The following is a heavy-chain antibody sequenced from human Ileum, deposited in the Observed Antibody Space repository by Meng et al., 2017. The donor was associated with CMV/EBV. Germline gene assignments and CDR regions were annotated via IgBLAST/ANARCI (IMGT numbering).Heavy chain of an antibody. V-gene: IGHV4-31*02. J-gene: IGHJ4*02. CDR2: IYYSGST. CDR1: GSIGSGGYC. CDR3: ARGDGYNFYGGPSFDY. Sequence: GSIGSGGYCWSWVRQDPGKGLEWVGYIYYSGSTYFNPSLKSRVTISVDTSKNQFSLKLSSVTAADTAVYYCARGDGYNFYGGPSFDYWGQGTLVTVSS. D-gene: IGHD5-24*01.